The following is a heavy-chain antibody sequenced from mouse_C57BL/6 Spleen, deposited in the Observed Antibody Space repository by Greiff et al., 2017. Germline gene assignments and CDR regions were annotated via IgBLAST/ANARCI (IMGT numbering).Heavy chain of an antibody. CDR2: IYPGSGNT. J-gene: IGHJ2*01. V-gene: IGHV1-76*01. D-gene: IGHD1-1*01. CDR1: GYTFTDYY. CDR3: ARFGRGDFDD. Sequence: VQLQQSGAELVRPGASVKLSCTASGYTFTDYYINWVKQRPGQGLEWIARIYPGSGNTYYNEKFKGKATLTAEKSSSTAYMQLSSLTSEDSAVYFCARFGRGDFDDWGQGTTLTVSS.